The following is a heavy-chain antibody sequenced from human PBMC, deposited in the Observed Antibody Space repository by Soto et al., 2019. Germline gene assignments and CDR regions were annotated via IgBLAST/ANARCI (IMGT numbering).Heavy chain of an antibody. CDR3: VKDRWVDY. J-gene: IGHJ4*02. D-gene: IGHD1-26*01. CDR1: GFTFRNYA. CDR2: ISSNAGSI. V-gene: IGHV3-64D*08. Sequence: GGSLRLSCSVFGFTFRNYAMHWVRQAPGKGLEYVSSISSNAGSIYYADSVKGRFTISRDNSKGTLYPQMSSLRPEDTAVYYCVKDRWVDYWGQGALVTVSS.